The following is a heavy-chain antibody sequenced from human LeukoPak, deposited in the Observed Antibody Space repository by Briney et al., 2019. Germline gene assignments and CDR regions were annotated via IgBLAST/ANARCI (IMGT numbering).Heavy chain of an antibody. CDR3: ASERRSGGYYSGTNNPFDV. CDR2: ITDTGIP. CDR1: GGSFSGYF. D-gene: IGHD3-22*01. Sequence: SSETLSLTCALSGGSFSGYFCSWIRQSPGKGLEWIGEITDTGIPNYNPSLKNRGTISVDTSKNQFSLRLTSVTAADTAVYYCASERRSGGYYSGTNNPFDVWGQGTMVTVSS. J-gene: IGHJ3*01. V-gene: IGHV4-34*01.